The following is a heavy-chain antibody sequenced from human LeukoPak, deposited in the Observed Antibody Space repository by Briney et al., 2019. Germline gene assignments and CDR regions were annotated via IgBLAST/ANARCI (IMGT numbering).Heavy chain of an antibody. D-gene: IGHD2-2*01. V-gene: IGHV4-34*01. J-gene: IGHJ4*02. CDR1: GVSFSGYY. CDR3: ARGRQGYCSSTSCYFRRGYFDY. Sequence: SETLSLTCAVYGVSFSGYYWSWIRQPPGKGLEWIGEINHSGSTNYNPSLKSRVIISVDTSKNQFSLKLSSVTAADTAVYYCARGRQGYCSSTSCYFRRGYFDYWGQGTLVTVSS. CDR2: INHSGST.